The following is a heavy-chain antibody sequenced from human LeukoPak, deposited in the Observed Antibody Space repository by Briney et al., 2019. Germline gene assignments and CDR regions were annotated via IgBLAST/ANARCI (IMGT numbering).Heavy chain of an antibody. D-gene: IGHD3-10*01. CDR2: IIPVFGTP. V-gene: IGHV1-69*06. J-gene: IGHJ5*02. CDR3: ARSGSGSYYFYWFDP. Sequence: SVKVSCKPSGGTFSRDAISWVRQAPGQGLEWMGGIIPVFGTPNYAQKFQGRVTISADKSTSTVYMELSSLRPEDTAMYYCARSGSGSYYFYWFDPWGQGTLVTVSS. CDR1: GGTFSRDA.